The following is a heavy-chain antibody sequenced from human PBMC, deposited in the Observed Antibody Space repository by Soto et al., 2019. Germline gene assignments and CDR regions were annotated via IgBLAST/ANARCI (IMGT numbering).Heavy chain of an antibody. CDR2: INAGNGNT. J-gene: IGHJ2*01. Sequence: QVQLVQSGAEEKKPGASVKVSCKASGYTFTSYAMHWVRQAPGQRLEWMGWINAGNGNTKYSQKFQGRVTITRDTSASTAYMELSSLRSEDTAGYYWARAPSWWYFDLWGRGTLVTVSS. CDR3: ARAPSWWYFDL. V-gene: IGHV1-3*05. CDR1: GYTFTSYA.